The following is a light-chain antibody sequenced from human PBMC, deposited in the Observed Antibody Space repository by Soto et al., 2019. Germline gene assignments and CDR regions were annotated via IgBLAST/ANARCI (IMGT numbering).Light chain of an antibody. V-gene: IGKV1-5*03. Sequence: DIHMTQSPSTLSASVGDRVTITCRASQSISGWLSLYQQKPGKAPKLLIYKGASLESGVPSRLRGSGSGTEFTLSISGMQPDDFATDYCQQYNSYPWTFGKGTKVDI. CDR3: QQYNSYPWT. CDR2: KGA. CDR1: QSISGW. J-gene: IGKJ1*01.